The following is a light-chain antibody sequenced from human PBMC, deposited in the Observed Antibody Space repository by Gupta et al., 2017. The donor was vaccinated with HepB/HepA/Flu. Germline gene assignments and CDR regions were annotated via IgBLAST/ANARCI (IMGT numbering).Light chain of an antibody. CDR3: AAWDDRLNGFYV. J-gene: IGLJ1*01. CDR2: TTY. CDR1: SSNIGDNT. Sequence: QSVLTQPPSASGTPGQRVTISCSGSSSNIGDNTLNCYHKLPGTAPKLLIYTTYERPSGVPDRFSGSQSGSPAPLAISGVQSEDEADYYCAAWDDRLNGFYVFGTGTKVTVL. V-gene: IGLV1-44*01.